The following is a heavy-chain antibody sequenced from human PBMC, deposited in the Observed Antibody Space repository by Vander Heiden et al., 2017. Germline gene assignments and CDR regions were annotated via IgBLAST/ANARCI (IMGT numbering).Heavy chain of an antibody. CDR1: CDSFFSYG. J-gene: IGHJ4*02. Sequence: QAQLVQSGPEVNKPGASVKVSCKTSCDSFFSYGISWVRQAHGQGLEWMGWISTYSGTTKFAQRFQDRLSMTSDTSTSTVYMELRSLRSDDSAKYYCARDGRYDILSGYSIFDSWGQGTLVTVSS. CDR3: ARDGRYDILSGYSIFDS. CDR2: ISTYSGTT. D-gene: IGHD3-9*01. V-gene: IGHV1-18*01.